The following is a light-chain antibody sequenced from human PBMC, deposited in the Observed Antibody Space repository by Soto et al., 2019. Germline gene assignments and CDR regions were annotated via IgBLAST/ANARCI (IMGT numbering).Light chain of an antibody. CDR3: SSYTSSRAYV. Sequence: QSVLTQPASRSGSPGQSITISCTGTSIHVGGYNYVSWYQQHPGKAPKLMIYDVSNRPSGVSNRFSGSKSGNTASLTISGLQAGDEADYYCSSYTSSRAYVFGTGTKAPS. CDR1: SIHVGGYNY. V-gene: IGLV2-14*01. J-gene: IGLJ1*01. CDR2: DVS.